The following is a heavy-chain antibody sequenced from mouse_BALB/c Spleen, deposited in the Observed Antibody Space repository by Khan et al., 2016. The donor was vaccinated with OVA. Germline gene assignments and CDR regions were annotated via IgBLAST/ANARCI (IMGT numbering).Heavy chain of an antibody. D-gene: IGHD1-1*01. Sequence: EVQLQQSGPEVVRPGASVKISCTASGYSFTGYFMNWVMQSHGHSLEWIGRINPHIGETFYNQRFKDKATLTVDASSSTAHMELRSLASEDSAVYYCTRVYRSDGDYWGQGTTLTVSP. CDR2: INPHIGET. CDR1: GYSFTGYF. J-gene: IGHJ2*01. CDR3: TRVYRSDGDY. V-gene: IGHV1-20*02.